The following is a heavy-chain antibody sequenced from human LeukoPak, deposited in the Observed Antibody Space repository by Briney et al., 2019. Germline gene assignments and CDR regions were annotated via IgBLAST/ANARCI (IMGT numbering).Heavy chain of an antibody. Sequence: GASVKVSCKASGYTFTSYYIHWVRQAPGQGLEWMGLINPSGGSTNYAQKFQGRVTMTRDTSTSTVYMELSSLRSDDTAVYYCARGRPIFGVVISEGDEAYWGQGTLVTVSS. J-gene: IGHJ4*02. D-gene: IGHD3-3*01. CDR1: GYTFTSYY. CDR2: INPSGGST. V-gene: IGHV1-46*01. CDR3: ARGRPIFGVVISEGDEAY.